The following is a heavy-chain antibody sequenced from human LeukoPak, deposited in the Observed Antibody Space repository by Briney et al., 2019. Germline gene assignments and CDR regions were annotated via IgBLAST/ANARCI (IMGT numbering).Heavy chain of an antibody. CDR3: ASAPQASRFDP. Sequence: GGSLRLSCAASGFTFDDYAMHWVRQAPGKGLEWVSGISWNSGSIGYADSVKGRFTISRDNAKNSLYLQMNSLRAEDTALYYCASAPQASRFDPWGQGTLVTVSS. J-gene: IGHJ5*02. V-gene: IGHV3-9*01. CDR1: GFTFDDYA. CDR2: ISWNSGSI.